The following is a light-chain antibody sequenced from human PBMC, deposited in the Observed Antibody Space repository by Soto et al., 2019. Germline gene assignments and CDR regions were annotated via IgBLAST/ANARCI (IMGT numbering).Light chain of an antibody. CDR3: QQYGTSPPT. CDR2: GAS. Sequence: EIVLTQSPVTLSLSPGERATLSCRASQSVSSSYLAWYQQKPGQAPRLLIYGASSRATGIPDRFSGSGSGTDFTLTISRLEPEDFAVYNCQQYGTSPPTFGQGTRLEIK. J-gene: IGKJ5*01. V-gene: IGKV3-20*01. CDR1: QSVSSSY.